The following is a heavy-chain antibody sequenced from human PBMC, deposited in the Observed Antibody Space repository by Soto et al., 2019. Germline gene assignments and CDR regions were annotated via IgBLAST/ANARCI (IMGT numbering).Heavy chain of an antibody. Sequence: QVQLVQSGAEVKKPGSPVMVSCNASGGTFSSYAISWVRQAPGQGLEWMGGIIPIFGTANYAQKFQGRVTINADEYTSPADMELSSLRSEDTAVYYCHTGECYSSASRGFYDGMDVWGQGTTATVS. D-gene: IGHD3-10*01. CDR2: IIPIFGTA. V-gene: IGHV1-69*01. CDR3: HTGECYSSASRGFYDGMDV. CDR1: GGTFSSYA. J-gene: IGHJ6*02.